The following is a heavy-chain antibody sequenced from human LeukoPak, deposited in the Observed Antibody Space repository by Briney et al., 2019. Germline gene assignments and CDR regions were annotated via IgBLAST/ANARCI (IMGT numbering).Heavy chain of an antibody. CDR1: GYTFTGYY. Sequence: ASVKVSCKASGYTFTGYYMHWVRQAPGQGLEWMRWINPNSGGTNYAQKFQGRVTMTRDMSTSTVYMELSSLRSEDTAVYYCARVREVNYYDSSGYYPGAFDYRGQGTLVTVSS. CDR3: ARVREVNYYDSSGYYPGAFDY. V-gene: IGHV1-2*02. D-gene: IGHD3-22*01. J-gene: IGHJ4*02. CDR2: INPNSGGT.